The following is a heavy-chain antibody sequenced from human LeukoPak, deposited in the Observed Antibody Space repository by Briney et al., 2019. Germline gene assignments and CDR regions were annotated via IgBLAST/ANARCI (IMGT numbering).Heavy chain of an antibody. D-gene: IGHD3-3*01. Sequence: SETLSLTCTVSGYSISSGYYWGWIRQPPGKGLEWIGSIYHSGSTYYNPSLKSRVTISVDTSKNQFSLKLSSVTAADTAVYYCARGVLRFLEWPNWFDPWGQGTLVTVSS. V-gene: IGHV4-38-2*02. CDR2: IYHSGST. J-gene: IGHJ5*02. CDR1: GYSISSGYY. CDR3: ARGVLRFLEWPNWFDP.